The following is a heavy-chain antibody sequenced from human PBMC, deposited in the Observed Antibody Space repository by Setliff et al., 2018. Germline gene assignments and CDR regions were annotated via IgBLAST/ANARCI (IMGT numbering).Heavy chain of an antibody. D-gene: IGHD1-26*01. CDR3: ARSLVGATYSVYFDY. CDR2: IDPSDSHT. V-gene: IGHV5-10-1*04. CDR1: GYSFTSYW. J-gene: IGHJ4*02. Sequence: LMTSCKGSGYSFTSYWISWVRQMPGQGLEWMGRIDPSDSHTRYSTSFQGQVTMSADTSINTAYLQWSNLKASDTAIYYCARSLVGATYSVYFDYWGQGALVTVSS.